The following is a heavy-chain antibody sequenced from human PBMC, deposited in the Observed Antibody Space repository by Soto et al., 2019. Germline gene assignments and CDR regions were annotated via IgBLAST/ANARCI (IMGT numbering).Heavy chain of an antibody. J-gene: IGHJ6*02. Sequence: GESLKVSCKGSGYSFTSYWIGWVRQMPGKGLEWMGIIYPGDSDTRYSPSFQGQVTISADKSISTAYLQWSSLKASDTAMYYCARLRSTGYYYHYYYYGMDVWGQGTTVTVSS. CDR2: IYPGDSDT. CDR3: ARLRSTGYYYHYYYYGMDV. V-gene: IGHV5-51*01. CDR1: GYSFTSYW. D-gene: IGHD3-22*01.